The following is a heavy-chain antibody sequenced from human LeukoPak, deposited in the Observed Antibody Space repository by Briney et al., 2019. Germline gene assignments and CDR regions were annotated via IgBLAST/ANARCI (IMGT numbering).Heavy chain of an antibody. J-gene: IGHJ3*02. CDR2: IYDGGTT. CDR3: ATPDGALSYYYDSSGPQGGAFDI. CDR1: GGSITSSGSY. Sequence: SETLSLACTVSGGSITSSGSYWGWIRQPPGEGLEWSGNIYDGGTTYYNPSLKSRVTISVDTSKNQVSLRLSSVTAPDTAVYYCATPDGALSYYYDSSGPQGGAFDIWGQGTMVTVSS. V-gene: IGHV4-39*01. D-gene: IGHD3-22*01.